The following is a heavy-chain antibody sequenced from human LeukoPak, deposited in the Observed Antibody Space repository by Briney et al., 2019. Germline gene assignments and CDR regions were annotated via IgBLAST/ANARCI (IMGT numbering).Heavy chain of an antibody. Sequence: GASVKVSCKVSGYTLTELSMHWVRQAPGKGLEWMGGFDPEDGETIYAQKFQGRVTMTEDTSTDTAYMELSSLRSEDTAVYYCARAGSGCSSTSCYMASADYYYGMDVWGQGTTVTVSS. D-gene: IGHD2-2*02. CDR3: ARAGSGCSSTSCYMASADYYYGMDV. V-gene: IGHV1-24*01. CDR1: GYTLTELS. CDR2: FDPEDGET. J-gene: IGHJ6*02.